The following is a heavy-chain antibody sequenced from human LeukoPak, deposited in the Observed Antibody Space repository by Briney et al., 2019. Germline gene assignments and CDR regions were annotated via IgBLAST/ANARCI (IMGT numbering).Heavy chain of an antibody. CDR3: ARGGGYFFDY. CDR1: GFTFSGYS. CDR2: IKVDGSEK. Sequence: GGSLRLSCAASGFTFSGYSMNWVRQAPGKGLEWVANIKVDGSEKYYVDSVKGRFTISRDNAKNSLYLQMNSLRAEDTAVYYCARGGGYFFDYLGQGTLVTVSS. D-gene: IGHD5-24*01. V-gene: IGHV3-7*01. J-gene: IGHJ4*02.